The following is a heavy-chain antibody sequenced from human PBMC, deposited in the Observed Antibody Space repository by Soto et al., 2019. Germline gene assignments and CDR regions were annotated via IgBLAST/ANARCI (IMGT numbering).Heavy chain of an antibody. V-gene: IGHV5-51*01. Sequence: PGESLKISCKGSGYNFGIYWIGWVRQVPGKGLEWMGLSYPGGSESRYSPSFQGQVTVSADESLSTAYLQWSSLKASDTAVYYCARQGDSGSFDYWGQGTLVTVSS. CDR2: SYPGGSES. D-gene: IGHD6-13*01. CDR1: GYNFGIYW. J-gene: IGHJ4*02. CDR3: ARQGDSGSFDY.